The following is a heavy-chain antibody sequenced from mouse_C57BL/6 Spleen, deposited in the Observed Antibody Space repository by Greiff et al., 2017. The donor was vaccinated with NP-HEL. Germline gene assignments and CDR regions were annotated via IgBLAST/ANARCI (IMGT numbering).Heavy chain of an antibody. CDR1: EYEFPSHD. CDR3: ASQLRCSYFDY. CDR2: INSDGGST. J-gene: IGHJ2*01. Sequence: EVQGVESGGGLVQPGESLKLSCESNEYEFPSHDMPWVRKTPEKRLELVAAINSDGGSTYYPATMERRIIISRDNTKKTLYLQMSSLRSEDTALYYYASQLRCSYFDYWGQGTTLTVSS. D-gene: IGHD2-4*01. V-gene: IGHV5-2*01.